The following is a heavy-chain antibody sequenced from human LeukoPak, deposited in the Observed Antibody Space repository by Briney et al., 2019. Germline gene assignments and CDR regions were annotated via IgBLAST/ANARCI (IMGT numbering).Heavy chain of an antibody. J-gene: IGHJ4*02. CDR1: GFTFSNYW. Sequence: GGSLRLSCAASGFTFSNYWMSWVRQATGKGLEWVANIKQDGSEKNFVDSVKGRFTISRDNAKNSLYLQMNSLRAEDTAVYYCARATGVRYFDYWGQGTLVTVSS. CDR3: ARATGVRYFDY. D-gene: IGHD7-27*01. V-gene: IGHV3-7*04. CDR2: IKQDGSEK.